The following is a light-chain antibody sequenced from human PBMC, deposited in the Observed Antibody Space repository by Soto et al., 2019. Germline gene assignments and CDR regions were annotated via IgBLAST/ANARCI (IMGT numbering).Light chain of an antibody. Sequence: IQMTQSPSTLSASVGDRVTITCRASQTISRWLAWYQQKPGKAPKLLIYAASSLQSGVPSRFSGSGSGTEFTLAISSLQPDDFATYYCQEYETFSPWTFGQGTKVDIK. CDR2: AAS. V-gene: IGKV1-5*01. CDR1: QTISRW. CDR3: QEYETFSPWT. J-gene: IGKJ1*01.